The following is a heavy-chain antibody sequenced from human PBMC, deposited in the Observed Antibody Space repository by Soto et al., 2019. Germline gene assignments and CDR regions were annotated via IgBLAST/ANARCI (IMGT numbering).Heavy chain of an antibody. D-gene: IGHD2-8*02. CDR2: LSVYYGKT. Sequence: SVKVSCKTPDDIFTSYGITWVRQAPGRGLEWGGWLSVYYGKTQIAQKFQGRVTLTTDTSMTTGYMELRSLTSDDTAVYFCARAAWGGAQRLLSEMTRGQFNYMDVWGLGTPVTVSS. CDR3: ARAAWGGAQRLLSEMTRGQFNYMDV. CDR1: DDIFTSYG. J-gene: IGHJ6*03. V-gene: IGHV1-18*04.